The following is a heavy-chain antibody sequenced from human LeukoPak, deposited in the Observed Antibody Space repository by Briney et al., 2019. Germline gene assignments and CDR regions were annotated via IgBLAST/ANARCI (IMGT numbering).Heavy chain of an antibody. CDR1: GFTVSDYY. Sequence: GGSLRLSCAASGFTVSDYYMSWVRQAPGKGLEWVSAISGSGGSTYYADSVKGRFTISRDNSKNTLYLQMNSLRAEDTAVYYCAKGALGYCSGGSCYSYYWGQGTLVTVSS. CDR2: ISGSGGST. J-gene: IGHJ4*02. V-gene: IGHV3-23*01. D-gene: IGHD2-15*01. CDR3: AKGALGYCSGGSCYSYY.